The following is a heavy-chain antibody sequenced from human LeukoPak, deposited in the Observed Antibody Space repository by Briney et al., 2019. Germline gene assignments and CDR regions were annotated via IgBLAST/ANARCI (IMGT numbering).Heavy chain of an antibody. J-gene: IGHJ4*02. CDR3: ARGGTYGSGRNQHTTLDY. V-gene: IGHV4-4*07. D-gene: IGHD3-10*01. CDR2: IYTRGST. CDR1: GGSISNDY. Sequence: SETLSLTCTVSGGSISNDYWSWIRQAAGKELEWSGRIYTRGSTNYNPSLKSRGTISLDKSKKQFSLNLNSVTAADTPVYYCARGGTYGSGRNQHTTLDYWGQGTLVTVSS.